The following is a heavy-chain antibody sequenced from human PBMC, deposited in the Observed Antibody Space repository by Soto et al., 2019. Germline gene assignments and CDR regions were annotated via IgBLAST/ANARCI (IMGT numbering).Heavy chain of an antibody. D-gene: IGHD1-26*01. CDR3: ARWEQPLFDY. J-gene: IGHJ4*02. Sequence: QVKLVESGGGVVQPGRSLRLSCAASGFNVSAYTMHWVRQAPGKGLEWVAVISSDGNHKYYTDSVKGRFTISRDTSTNTLYLQMNSLRAEDTAVCYCARWEQPLFDYWGQGTLVTVSS. CDR1: GFNVSAYT. CDR2: ISSDGNHK. V-gene: IGHV3-30-3*01.